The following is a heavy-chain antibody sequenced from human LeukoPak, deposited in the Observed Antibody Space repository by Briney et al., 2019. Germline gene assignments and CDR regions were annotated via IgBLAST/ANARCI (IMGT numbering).Heavy chain of an antibody. CDR3: ARTYYDFWSGYYIGTYGHSPEGGYFDY. Sequence: GGSLRLSCAASGFTFSTYAMHWVRQAPGKGLEWVAVISYDGSSKYYADSVKGRFTISRDNAKNSLYLQMNSLRAEDTAVYYCARTYYDFWSGYYIGTYGHSPEGGYFDYWGQGTLVTVSS. CDR1: GFTFSTYA. CDR2: ISYDGSSK. V-gene: IGHV3-30*04. J-gene: IGHJ4*02. D-gene: IGHD3-3*01.